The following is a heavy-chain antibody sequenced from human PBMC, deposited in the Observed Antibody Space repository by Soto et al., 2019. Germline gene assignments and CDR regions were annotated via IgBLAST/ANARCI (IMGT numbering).Heavy chain of an antibody. Sequence: EVQLVQYGGGSVQPGGYLRLSCAASGFTFTNYWMHWVRQVPGKGLVWVSRIDGVGAGTSYSDSVRGRFTISRDNAENMLYLQMNSLRAEDTAVYYCTTVFDYWGHGTLVTVSS. J-gene: IGHJ4*01. CDR2: IDGVGAGT. V-gene: IGHV3-74*01. CDR3: TTVFDY. CDR1: GFTFTNYW.